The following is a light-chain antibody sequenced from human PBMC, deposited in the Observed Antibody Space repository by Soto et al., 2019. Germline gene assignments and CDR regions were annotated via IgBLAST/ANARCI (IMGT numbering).Light chain of an antibody. J-gene: IGKJ1*01. V-gene: IGKV1-5*01. CDR3: QQSNSYSAAWT. CDR1: QTISTW. CDR2: DAS. Sequence: DTQMTQSPSTLAASVGDRVTITCRASQTISTWLAWYQQKPGKAPKLLIYDASTLESGVPSRFSGSGSGTEFTLTISSLQPDDFATYYCQQSNSYSAAWTFGQGTKVGIK.